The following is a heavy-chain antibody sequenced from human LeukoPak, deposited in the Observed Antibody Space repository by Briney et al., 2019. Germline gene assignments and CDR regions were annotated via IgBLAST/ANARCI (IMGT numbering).Heavy chain of an antibody. Sequence: PSETLSLTCSVPGGSINSYYWSWIRQPPGKGLEWIGYIYYSGSTNYSPSLKSRVSISIDTSKNQFSLNLRSVTAADTAVFYCALIDYYNYGPVYWGQGTLVTVSS. CDR3: ALIDYYNYGPVY. J-gene: IGHJ4*02. CDR1: GGSINSYY. D-gene: IGHD3-10*01. CDR2: IYYSGST. V-gene: IGHV4-59*01.